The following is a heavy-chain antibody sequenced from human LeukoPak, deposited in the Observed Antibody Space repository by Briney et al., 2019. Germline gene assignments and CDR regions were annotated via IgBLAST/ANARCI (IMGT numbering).Heavy chain of an antibody. CDR2: INPNSGGT. J-gene: IGHJ4*02. Sequence: GGSLRLSCAASGFTFSSYAMHWVRQAPGQGLEWMGWINPNSGGTNYAQKFQGRVTMTRDTSISTAYMELSRLRSDDTAVYYCARLATYRSSWGSTFDYWGQGTLVTVSS. CDR3: ARLATYRSSWGSTFDY. V-gene: IGHV1-2*02. CDR1: GFTFSSYA. D-gene: IGHD6-13*01.